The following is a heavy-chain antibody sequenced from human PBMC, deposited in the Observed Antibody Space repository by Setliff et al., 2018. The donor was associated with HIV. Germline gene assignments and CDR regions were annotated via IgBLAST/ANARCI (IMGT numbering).Heavy chain of an antibody. V-gene: IGHV1-69*10. CDR2: IIPILGIA. CDR3: ARGRSRYFDWLPSTLSYYFDY. CDR1: GGTFSSYA. D-gene: IGHD3-9*01. J-gene: IGHJ4*02. Sequence: GASVKVSCKASGGTFSSYAISWVRQAPGQGLEWMGGIIPILGIANYAQKFQGRVTITADESTSTAYMELSSLRSEDTAVYYCARGRSRYFDWLPSTLSYYFDYWCQGTLVTVSS.